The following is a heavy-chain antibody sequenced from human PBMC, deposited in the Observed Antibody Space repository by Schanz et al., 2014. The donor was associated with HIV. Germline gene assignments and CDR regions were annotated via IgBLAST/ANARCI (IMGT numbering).Heavy chain of an antibody. J-gene: IGHJ4*02. V-gene: IGHV1-18*04. Sequence: QVQLVQSGAEVKKPGASVKVSCKASGYTFTGYYIHWVRQAPGQGLEWMGWISPSNGNTNYAQKFQGRVTMTTDTSTSTAYMALRSLRSDDTAVYYCARGAAEMATMTPWRYWGQGTLVTVSS. D-gene: IGHD5-12*01. CDR3: ARGAAEMATMTPWRY. CDR1: GYTFTGYY. CDR2: ISPSNGNT.